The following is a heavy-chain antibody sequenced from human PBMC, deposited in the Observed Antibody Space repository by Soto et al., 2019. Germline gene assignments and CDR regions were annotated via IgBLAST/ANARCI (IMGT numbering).Heavy chain of an antibody. J-gene: IGHJ4*02. V-gene: IGHV1-46*03. Sequence: QVHLVQSGAEVKEPGASVKVSCKAPGYTLTHYHVHWVRQAPGQGLEWMGSINSIGDHTPLAPKYQGRIALTRDTSTSTDNMELTALRSEATAVYYWVRGHCDKVVCRPCDVWGQGTLVTVSS. CDR3: VRGHCDKVVCRPCDV. D-gene: IGHD5-12*01. CDR1: GYTLTHYH. CDR2: INSIGDHT.